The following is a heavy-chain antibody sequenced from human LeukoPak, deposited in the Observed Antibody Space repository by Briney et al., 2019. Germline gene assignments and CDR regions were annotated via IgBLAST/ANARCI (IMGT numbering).Heavy chain of an antibody. V-gene: IGHV3-30*02. CDR1: GFTFKSYG. J-gene: IGHJ2*01. Sequence: GGSLRLSCPASGFTFKSYGLHWVRRAPGKGLEWVAFIRNDGKTQYYADSVKGRFTISRDNSRNTMFLQMNSLRPEDTAVYYCARLYATSWGFFDPWGRGTLVTVSS. CDR2: IRNDGKTQ. D-gene: IGHD2-2*01. CDR3: ARLYATSWGFFDP.